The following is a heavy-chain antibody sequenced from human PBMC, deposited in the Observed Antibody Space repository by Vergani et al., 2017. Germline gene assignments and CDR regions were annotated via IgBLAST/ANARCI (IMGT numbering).Heavy chain of an antibody. D-gene: IGHD2-2*02. J-gene: IGHJ4*02. CDR1: GYTFTSYG. CDR3: ARDLFRYCSSSSCYTPFEY. Sequence: QVQPVQSGAEVKKPGASVKVSCKAFGYTFTSYGISWVRQAPGQGLEWMGLISDYNGDTNYAQNFQGRVTMTTDTSTSTAYMELRSLRSDDTAVYYCARDLFRYCSSSSCYTPFEYWGQGTLVTVSS. CDR2: ISDYNGDT. V-gene: IGHV1-18*01.